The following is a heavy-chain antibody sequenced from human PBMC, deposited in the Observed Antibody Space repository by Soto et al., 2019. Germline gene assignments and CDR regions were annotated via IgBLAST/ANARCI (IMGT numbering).Heavy chain of an antibody. D-gene: IGHD6-13*01. CDR3: ERGLPTGYSSSSFDP. CDR2: ISSSSSYI. V-gene: IGHV3-21*01. CDR1: GFTFSSYS. Sequence: GGSLRLSCAASGFTFSSYSMNWVRQAPGKGLEWVSSISSSSSYIYYADSVKGRFTISRDNAKNSLYLQMNSLRAEDTAVYYCERGLPTGYSSSSFDPWGQGTLVTVSS. J-gene: IGHJ5*02.